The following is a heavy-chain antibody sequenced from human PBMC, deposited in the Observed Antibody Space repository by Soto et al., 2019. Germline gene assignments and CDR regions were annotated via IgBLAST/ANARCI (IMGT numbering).Heavy chain of an antibody. V-gene: IGHV4-31*03. D-gene: IGHD6-13*01. CDR2: IYYSGST. Sequence: PSETLSLTCTVSGGSISSGGYYWSWIRQHPGKGLEWIGYIYYSGSTYYNPSLKSRVTISVDTSKNQFSLKLSSVTAADTAVYYCARLPGYSSSYWFDPRGQGTLVTVSS. CDR3: ARLPGYSSSYWFDP. J-gene: IGHJ5*02. CDR1: GGSISSGGYY.